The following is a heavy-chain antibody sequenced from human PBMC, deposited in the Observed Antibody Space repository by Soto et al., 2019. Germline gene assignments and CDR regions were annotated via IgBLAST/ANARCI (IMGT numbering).Heavy chain of an antibody. Sequence: ETLSLTCTVSGGSINDYYWSWTRQPPGKGLEWIAYGLRPDYTGYNPSLRNRVTVSSDTSKNQFSLRLISVTAADTAVYYCVAGPDRAKSAYWGQGTLVTVSS. V-gene: IGHV4-59*01. CDR2: GLRPDYT. J-gene: IGHJ4*01. CDR1: GGSINDYY. CDR3: VAGPDRAKSAY.